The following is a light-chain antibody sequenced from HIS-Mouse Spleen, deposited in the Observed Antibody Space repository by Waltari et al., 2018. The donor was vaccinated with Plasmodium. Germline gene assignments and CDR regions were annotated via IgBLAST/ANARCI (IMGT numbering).Light chain of an antibody. CDR1: QSVSSY. CDR3: QQRSNWPYT. Sequence: IVLTQSPATLSLSPGEIAPLSCRASQSVSSYLAWYQQKPGQAPRLLIYDASNRATGIPARFSGSGSGTDFTLTISSLEPEDFAVYYCQQRSNWPYTFGQGTKLEIK. V-gene: IGKV3-11*01. CDR2: DAS. J-gene: IGKJ2*01.